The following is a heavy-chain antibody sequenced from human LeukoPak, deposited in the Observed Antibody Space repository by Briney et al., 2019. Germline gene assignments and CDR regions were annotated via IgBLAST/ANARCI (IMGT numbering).Heavy chain of an antibody. CDR3: ARRWLRFRGGYFDY. J-gene: IGHJ4*02. CDR1: GGTFSSYA. CDR2: IIPVFGTA. Sequence: GSSVKVSCKASGGTFSSYAISWVRQAPGQGLEWMGGIIPVFGTANYAQKFQGRVTITADESTSTAYMELSSLRSEDTAVYYCARRWLRFRGGYFDYWGQGTLVTVSS. V-gene: IGHV1-69*01. D-gene: IGHD5-24*01.